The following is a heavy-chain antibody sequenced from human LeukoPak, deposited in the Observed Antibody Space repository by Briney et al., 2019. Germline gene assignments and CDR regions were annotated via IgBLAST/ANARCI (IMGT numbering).Heavy chain of an antibody. Sequence: SQTLYLTCAVSGGSVSSGSYYWSWIPQYPGKGLEWIGYITYSGITYYSPSLTGRVTISVDASQNQFSLKLTSMTAADTAVYYCARDSDIVVVVDATDASIFDYWGQGTLVTVSS. CDR3: ARDSDIVVVVDATDASIFDY. D-gene: IGHD2-15*01. V-gene: IGHV4-31*11. CDR1: GGSVSSGSYY. J-gene: IGHJ4*02. CDR2: ITYSGIT.